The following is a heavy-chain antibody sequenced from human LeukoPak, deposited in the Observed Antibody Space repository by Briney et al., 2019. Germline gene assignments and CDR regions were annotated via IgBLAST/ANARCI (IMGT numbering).Heavy chain of an antibody. CDR3: AKRLPRLWGFDY. D-gene: IGHD5-18*01. J-gene: IGHJ4*02. CDR1: GFILSDHY. Sequence: GGSLRLSCEVTGFILSDHYMSWIRQAPGKGLEWISYSTSSGDMIHYADSVKGRFTVSRDNAKNSLYLHMNSLGAEDTAVYYCAKRLPRLWGFDYWGQGTLVTVSS. CDR2: STSSGDMI. V-gene: IGHV3-11*01.